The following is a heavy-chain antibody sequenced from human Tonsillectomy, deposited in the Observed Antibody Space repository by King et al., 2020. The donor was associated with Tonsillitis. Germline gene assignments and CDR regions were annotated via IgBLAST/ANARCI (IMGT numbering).Heavy chain of an antibody. J-gene: IGHJ4*02. CDR1: GSSISSVYY. V-gene: IGHV4-38-2*02. CDR3: ARTTEAYYFDY. CDR2: IYHSGST. Sequence: VQLQESGPGLVKPSETLSLTCTVSGSSISSVYYWGWIRQPPGKGLEWIRSIYHSGSTYYNPSLKSRVTISVDTSKNQFSLNLSSVTAADTAVYYCARTTEAYYFDYWGQGTLVTVSS. D-gene: IGHD1-1*01.